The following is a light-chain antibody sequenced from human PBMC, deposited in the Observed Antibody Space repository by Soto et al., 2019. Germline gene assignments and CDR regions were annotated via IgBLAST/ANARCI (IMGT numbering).Light chain of an antibody. CDR2: EAS. V-gene: IGKV3-20*01. J-gene: IGKJ2*01. CDR1: QSVGSTD. CDR3: QQFGTSPRYT. Sequence: EILLTQSPGTLSLSPGERATLSCRTSQSVGSTDLAWYQQNPGQAPRLLIYEASRRATGIPDRFSGSGSGTDFTLTISRLEPEDFAVYCCQQFGTSPRYTFGQGTKLEI.